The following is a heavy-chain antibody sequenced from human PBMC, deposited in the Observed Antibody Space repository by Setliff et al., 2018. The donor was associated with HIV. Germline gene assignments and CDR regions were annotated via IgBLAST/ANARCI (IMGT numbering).Heavy chain of an antibody. J-gene: IGHJ5*02. CDR2: IKKDGSEI. CDR3: ANLWEVGA. V-gene: IGHV3-7*03. Sequence: GGSLRLSCAASGFSFSNAWMSWVRQAPGKGLEWVATIKKDGSEIYYVDSVKGRFTISRDNARTSLYLEMSSLRVEDTAVYLCANLWEVGAWGQGTLVTVSS. D-gene: IGHD1-26*01. CDR1: GFSFSNAW.